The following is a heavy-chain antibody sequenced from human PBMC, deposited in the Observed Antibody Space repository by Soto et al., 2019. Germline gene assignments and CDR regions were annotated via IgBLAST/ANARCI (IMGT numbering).Heavy chain of an antibody. J-gene: IGHJ4*02. CDR1: GFTFRSYA. D-gene: IGHD4-17*01. V-gene: IGHV3-23*01. CDR2: TTGSGGST. CDR3: ASGFSGDYNSY. Sequence: PRLSCEASGFTFRSYAMSWVRQAPGKGLEWVSATTGSGGSTYYAGSVRGRFTISRDNSKSTVYLQMNSLRAEDTAIYYCASGFSGDYNSYWGQGTLVTVSS.